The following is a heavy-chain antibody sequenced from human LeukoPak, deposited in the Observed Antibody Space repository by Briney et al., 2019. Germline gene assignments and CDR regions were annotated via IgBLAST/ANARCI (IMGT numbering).Heavy chain of an antibody. V-gene: IGHV3-23*01. Sequence: PGRSLRLSCAASGFTFRNYAMSWVRQAPGKGLEWVSGISGSGSSTYYADSVKGRFTISRDNSKNTLYLQMNSLRAEDTAVYYCAISGFGPIDYWGQGNLVTVSS. CDR2: ISGSGSST. J-gene: IGHJ4*02. CDR3: AISGFGPIDY. CDR1: GFTFRNYA. D-gene: IGHD3-22*01.